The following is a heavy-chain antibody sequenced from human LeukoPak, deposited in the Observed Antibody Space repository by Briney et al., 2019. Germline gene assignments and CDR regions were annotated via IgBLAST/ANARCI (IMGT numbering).Heavy chain of an antibody. V-gene: IGHV3-23*01. CDR3: ARDREMTTSLADY. J-gene: IGHJ4*02. CDR1: GFTFSSYA. D-gene: IGHD5-24*01. CDR2: ISGSGGST. Sequence: GGSLRLSCAASGFTFSSYAMSWVRQAPGKGLEWVSAISGSGGSTYYADSVKGRFTISRDNSKNTLYLQMNSLRAGDTAVYYCARDREMTTSLADYWGQGTLVTVSS.